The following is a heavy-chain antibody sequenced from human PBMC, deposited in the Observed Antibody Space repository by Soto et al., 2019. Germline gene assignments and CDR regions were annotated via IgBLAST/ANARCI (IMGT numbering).Heavy chain of an antibody. CDR2: IWYDGSNK. CDR1: GFTFSSYG. V-gene: IGHV3-33*01. D-gene: IGHD5-12*01. CDR3: ARDFLNVDPGHYYYYMDV. J-gene: IGHJ6*03. Sequence: GGSLRLSCAASGFTFSSYGMHWVRQAPGKGLEWVAVIWYDGSNKYYADSVKGRFTISRDNSKNTLYLQMNSLRAEGTAVYYCARDFLNVDPGHYYYYMDVWGKGTTVTVSS.